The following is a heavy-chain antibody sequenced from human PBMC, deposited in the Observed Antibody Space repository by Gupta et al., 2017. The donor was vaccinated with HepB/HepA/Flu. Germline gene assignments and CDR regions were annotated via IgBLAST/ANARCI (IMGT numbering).Heavy chain of an antibody. V-gene: IGHV1-46*01. J-gene: IGHJ4*02. Sequence: QVHLVQSGAEVKKPGASVKISCKAFGYTFIDNYLHWVRQAPGQGLEWMEIFHPSDGSTSHEQKYRGRVTMTRDTSTSTAYMELRSLTSDDTAVYYCARDRAASGMSGPDYWGQGTLVTVSS. D-gene: IGHD3-10*01. CDR1: GYTFIDNY. CDR2: FHPSDGST. CDR3: ARDRAASGMSGPDY.